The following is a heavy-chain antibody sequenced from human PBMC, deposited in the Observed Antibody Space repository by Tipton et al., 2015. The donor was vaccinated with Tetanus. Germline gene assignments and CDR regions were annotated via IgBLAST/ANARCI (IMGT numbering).Heavy chain of an antibody. CDR3: ARGLDQYKSGNY. CDR1: GGSFSGYY. D-gene: IGHD1-1*01. CDR2: IHPSGST. J-gene: IGHJ4*02. V-gene: IGHV4-34*01. Sequence: TLSLTCAVYGGSFSGYYCSWIRQSPGKGLEWIGEIHPSGSTNYNPSLKSRVTISVDTSENQLSLKLRSVTAADTALYYCARGLDQYKSGNYWGQGTLVTVSS.